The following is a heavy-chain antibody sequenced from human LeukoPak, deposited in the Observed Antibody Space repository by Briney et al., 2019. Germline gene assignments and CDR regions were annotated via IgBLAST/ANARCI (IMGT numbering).Heavy chain of an antibody. J-gene: IGHJ4*02. CDR2: MNPNSGNT. D-gene: IGHD3-10*01. CDR3: ASQFTMVRGVIIPGGLY. CDR1: GYTFTSYD. V-gene: IGHV1-8*01. Sequence: GASVKVSCKASGYTFTSYDINWVPQATGQGLEWMGWMNPNSGNTGYAQKFQGRVTMTRNTSISTAYIELSSLRSEDTAVYYCASQFTMVRGVIIPGGLYWGQGTLVTVSS.